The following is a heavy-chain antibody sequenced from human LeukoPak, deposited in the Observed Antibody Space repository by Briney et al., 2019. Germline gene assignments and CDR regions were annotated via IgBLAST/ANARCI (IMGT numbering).Heavy chain of an antibody. D-gene: IGHD3-9*01. J-gene: IGHJ4*02. CDR2: MNPNSGNI. CDR3: ARREYDILTGYSSFDY. V-gene: IGHV1-8*01. CDR1: GYTFINYY. Sequence: ASVKVFCKASGYTFINYYIKWGGQATGQRLEWMGWMNPNSGNIGFAQKFQGRVTMTRNTPISTAYMELSSLRSEDTAVYYCARREYDILTGYSSFDYWGQGTLVTVSS.